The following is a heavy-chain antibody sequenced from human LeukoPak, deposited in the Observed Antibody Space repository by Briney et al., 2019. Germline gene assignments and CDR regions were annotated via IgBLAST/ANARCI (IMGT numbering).Heavy chain of an antibody. D-gene: IGHD3-10*01. V-gene: IGHV1-46*01. J-gene: IGHJ6*04. Sequence: ASVKVSCKASGYTFTSYYMHWVRQAPGQGLEWMGIINPSGGSTSYAQKFQGRVTMTRDTSTSTVYMELSSLRSEDTAVYYCARDLPYYYGSGSYYRPTKDYYGMDVWGRGTAVTVSS. CDR3: ARDLPYYYGSGSYYRPTKDYYGMDV. CDR1: GYTFTSYY. CDR2: INPSGGST.